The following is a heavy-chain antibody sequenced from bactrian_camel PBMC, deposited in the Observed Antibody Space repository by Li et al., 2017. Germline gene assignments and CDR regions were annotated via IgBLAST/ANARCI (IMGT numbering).Heavy chain of an antibody. CDR1: GVTVGRVS. J-gene: IGHJ4*01. CDR2: LNPQTGET. CDR3: ATPRAGNSDYGPLRAWTYYY. V-gene: IGHV3S1*01. Sequence: HVQLVESGGGSVQTGGSLILSCVVSGVTVGRVSVAWFHQAPGKEREGVAALNPQTGETSYPDSVEGRFTITQDIAKNVVELKMNSLKPEDTGMYYCATPRAGNSDYGPLRAWTYYYWGRGTQVTVS. D-gene: IGHD1*01.